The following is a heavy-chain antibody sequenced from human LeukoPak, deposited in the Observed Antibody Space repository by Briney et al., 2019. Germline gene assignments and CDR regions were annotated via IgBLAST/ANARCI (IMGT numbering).Heavy chain of an antibody. CDR3: SRDQLGGDPDDYYYYYMDV. J-gene: IGHJ6*03. Sequence: GGSLRLSCAASGFTVSSYAMTWVRQAPGKGLEWVGFIRSKRYGGATEYAASVKGRFTISRDDSKSIAYLQMNSLKTEDTAMYYCSRDQLGGDPDDYYYYYMDVWGKGTTVTVSS. D-gene: IGHD4-17*01. CDR1: GFTVSSYA. V-gene: IGHV3-49*04. CDR2: IRSKRYGGAT.